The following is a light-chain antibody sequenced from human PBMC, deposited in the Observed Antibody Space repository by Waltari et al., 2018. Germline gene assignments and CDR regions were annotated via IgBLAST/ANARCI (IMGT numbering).Light chain of an antibody. Sequence: QSVLTQPPSASGTPGQRVTISCSGSRSNIGSNSVYCYQQLPGTAPKLLIYRNNQRPSGIPDRFSGSKSGTSASLAISGLRSEDEADYYCAAWDDSLSGRVFGGGTKLTVL. CDR1: RSNIGSNS. CDR3: AAWDDSLSGRV. CDR2: RNN. V-gene: IGLV1-47*01. J-gene: IGLJ3*02.